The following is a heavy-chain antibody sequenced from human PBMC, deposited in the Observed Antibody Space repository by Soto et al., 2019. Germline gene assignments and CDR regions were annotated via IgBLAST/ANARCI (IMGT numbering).Heavy chain of an antibody. J-gene: IGHJ6*03. CDR1: GGSFSGYY. Sequence: SETLSLTCAVYGGSFSGYYWSWIRQPPGKGPEWIGEINHSGSTNYNPSLKSRVTISVDTSKNQFSLKLSSVTAADTAVYYCARGRYYYYMDVWGKGTTVTVSS. V-gene: IGHV4-34*01. CDR3: ARGRYYYYMDV. CDR2: INHSGST.